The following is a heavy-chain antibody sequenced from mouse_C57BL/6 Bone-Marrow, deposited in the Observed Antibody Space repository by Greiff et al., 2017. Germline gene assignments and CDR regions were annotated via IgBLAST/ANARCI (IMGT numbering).Heavy chain of an antibody. V-gene: IGHV1-56*01. CDR3: ARGGYHWYFDV. CDR2: IFPGSGST. D-gene: IGHD2-14*01. J-gene: IGHJ1*03. CDR1: GYTFTSHW. Sequence: VQLQQSGPELVRPGASVKISCKAPGYTFTSHWMPWVRKRPGQGLGGGGEIFPGSGSTYYNEKFKGKATRTVDTSSSTAYMQRSSRTSEESAVDFCARGGYHWYFDVWGTGTTVTVSS.